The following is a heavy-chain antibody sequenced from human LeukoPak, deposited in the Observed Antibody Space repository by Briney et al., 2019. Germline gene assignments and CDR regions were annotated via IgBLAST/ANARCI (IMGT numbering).Heavy chain of an antibody. V-gene: IGHV4-4*02. Sequence: SETLSLTCAVSGGSISSSNWWSWVRQPPGKGLEWIGEISHSGSTNYKASLKSRITISVDKSSKQFFLNLSSVTAADTAVFYCARRQQLGNFDYWGQGILVTVSS. CDR1: GGSISSSNW. D-gene: IGHD6-13*01. J-gene: IGHJ4*02. CDR2: ISHSGST. CDR3: ARRQQLGNFDY.